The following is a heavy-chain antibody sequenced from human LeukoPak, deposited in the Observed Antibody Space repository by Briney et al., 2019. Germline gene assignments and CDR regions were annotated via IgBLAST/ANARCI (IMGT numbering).Heavy chain of an antibody. CDR1: GGTFSSYA. J-gene: IGHJ4*02. V-gene: IGHV1-69*13. CDR3: ARDRPSYYYDTTSPLGY. Sequence: SVKVSCKASGGTFSSYAISWVRQAPGQGLEWMGGIIPIFGAANYAQKFQGRVTITADESTGTAYMELSSLRSEDTAVYYCARDRPSYYYDTTSPLGYWGQGTLVTVSS. CDR2: IIPIFGAA. D-gene: IGHD3-22*01.